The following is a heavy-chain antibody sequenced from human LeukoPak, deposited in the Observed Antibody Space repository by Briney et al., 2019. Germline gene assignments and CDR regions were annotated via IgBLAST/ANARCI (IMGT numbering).Heavy chain of an antibody. CDR3: ARGGGLDV. D-gene: IGHD3-16*01. CDR1: GFIFSNYD. J-gene: IGHJ6*02. V-gene: IGHV3-33*03. CDR2: IWYDGSDK. Sequence: QPGGSLRLSCAASGFIFSNYDMHWFRQAPGKGLEWVAVIWYDGSDKHYADSVQGRFTISRDNAKNSLYLQMSNLRAEDTAVYFCARGGGLDVWGQGATVTVSS.